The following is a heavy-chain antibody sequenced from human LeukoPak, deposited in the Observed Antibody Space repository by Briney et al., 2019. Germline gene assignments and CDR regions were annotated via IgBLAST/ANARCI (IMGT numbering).Heavy chain of an antibody. V-gene: IGHV1-69*13. J-gene: IGHJ4*02. CDR2: IIPIFGTA. Sequence: GASVKVSCKASGGTFSSYAISRVRQAPGQGLEWMGGIIPIFGTANYAQKFQGRVTITADESTSTAYMELSSLRSEDTAVYYCASSSPALYDYVWGLNGYYFDYWGQGTLVTVSS. CDR1: GGTFSSYA. D-gene: IGHD3-16*01. CDR3: ASSSPALYDYVWGLNGYYFDY.